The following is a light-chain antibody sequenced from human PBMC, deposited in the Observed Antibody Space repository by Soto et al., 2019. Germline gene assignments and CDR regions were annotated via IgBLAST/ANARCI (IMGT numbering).Light chain of an antibody. Sequence: QSVLTQPPSVSAAPGQKGTICCSGSSSNIGGSSVSWYQQLPGTAPKLLLYDDNKRPSGIPDRFSGSKSGTSATLGITGFQTGDEADYYCGSRDSSLSAYVFGTGAKGTVL. CDR1: SSNIGGSS. J-gene: IGLJ1*01. V-gene: IGLV1-51*01. CDR2: DDN. CDR3: GSRDSSLSAYV.